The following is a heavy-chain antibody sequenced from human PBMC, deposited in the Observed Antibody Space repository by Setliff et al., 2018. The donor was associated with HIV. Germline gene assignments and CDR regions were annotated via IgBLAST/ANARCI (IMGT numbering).Heavy chain of an antibody. CDR1: GGTFSSGNA. V-gene: IGHV1-69*13. CDR3: ARDRGVQLGPGPRDPGGYYYYGMDV. D-gene: IGHD7-27*01. Sequence: ASVKVSCKASGGTFSSGNAISWVRQVPGQGLEWMGGIIPIYGTTNYAQKFQGRVTITADESTTTAYMDMSSLRSEDTAIYYCARDRGVQLGPGPRDPGGYYYYGMDVWGQGTTVTVSS. J-gene: IGHJ6*02. CDR2: IIPIYGTT.